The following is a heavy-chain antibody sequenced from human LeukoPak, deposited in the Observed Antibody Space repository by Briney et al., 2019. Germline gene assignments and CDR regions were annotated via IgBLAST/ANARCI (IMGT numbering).Heavy chain of an antibody. CDR3: ARTMYSSSWEYYYYYYMDV. CDR1: GGSISSYY. CDR2: IYTSGST. V-gene: IGHV4-4*07. D-gene: IGHD6-13*01. Sequence: PSETLSLTCTVSGGSISSYYWSWIRQPAGKGLEWIGRIYTSGSTNYNPSLKSRVTISVDTSKNQFSLKLSSVTAADTAVYYCARTMYSSSWEYYYYYYMDVWGKGTTVTVSS. J-gene: IGHJ6*03.